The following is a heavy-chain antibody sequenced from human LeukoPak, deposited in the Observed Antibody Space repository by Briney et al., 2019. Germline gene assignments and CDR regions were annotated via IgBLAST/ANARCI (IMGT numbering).Heavy chain of an antibody. CDR2: ISWNSGSI. Sequence: GGSLRLSCAASGFTFDDYAMHWVRQAPGKGLEWVSGISWNSGSIGYADSVKGRFTISRDNAKNSLYPQMNSLRAEDTALYYCAKGDVKGGDYYYGMDVWGQGTTVTVSS. V-gene: IGHV3-9*01. J-gene: IGHJ6*02. D-gene: IGHD2/OR15-2a*01. CDR3: AKGDVKGGDYYYGMDV. CDR1: GFTFDDYA.